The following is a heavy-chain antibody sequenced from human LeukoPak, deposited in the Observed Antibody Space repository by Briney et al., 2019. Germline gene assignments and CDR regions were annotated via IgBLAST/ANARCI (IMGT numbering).Heavy chain of an antibody. D-gene: IGHD5-12*01. CDR2: IIPIFGTA. V-gene: IGHV1-69*13. Sequence: SVKVSCKASGGTFSSYAISWVRQAPGQGLEWMGGIIPIFGTANYAQKFQGRVTITADESTSTAYMELSSLRSEDTAVYYCARGVVATITRSYYFDYWGQGTLVTVSS. CDR1: GGTFSSYA. CDR3: ARGVVATITRSYYFDY. J-gene: IGHJ4*02.